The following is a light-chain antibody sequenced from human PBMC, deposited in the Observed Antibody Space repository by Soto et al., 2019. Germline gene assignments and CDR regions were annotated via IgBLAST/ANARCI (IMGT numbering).Light chain of an antibody. Sequence: EIVLTQSPGTLSSSPGERATLSCRASQTLSSSFLAWYQKKPGQAPRLLIYGASSRATGIPDRFSSSGSGTDFTLTISRLEPEDFAVYYCQRYGGSLYTFGQGTKLEFK. J-gene: IGKJ2*01. CDR2: GAS. CDR1: QTLSSSF. CDR3: QRYGGSLYT. V-gene: IGKV3-20*01.